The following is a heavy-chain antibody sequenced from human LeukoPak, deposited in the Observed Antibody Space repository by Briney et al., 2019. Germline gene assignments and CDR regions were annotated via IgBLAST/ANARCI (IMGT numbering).Heavy chain of an antibody. Sequence: PGGSLRLSCAASGFTFSSYWMSWVRQAPGKGLEWVANIKQDGSEKYYVDSVKGRFTISRDNAKSSLYLQMNSLRAEDTAVYYCARLKPPDYEARFDYWGQGTLVTVSS. CDR1: GFTFSSYW. V-gene: IGHV3-7*01. CDR3: ARLKPPDYEARFDY. D-gene: IGHD3-22*01. CDR2: IKQDGSEK. J-gene: IGHJ4*02.